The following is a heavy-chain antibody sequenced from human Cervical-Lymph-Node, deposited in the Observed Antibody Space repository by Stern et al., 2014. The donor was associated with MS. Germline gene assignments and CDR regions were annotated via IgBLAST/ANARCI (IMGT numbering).Heavy chain of an antibody. CDR1: GFTFSSFS. D-gene: IGHD2-2*01. CDR3: AREGVPPY. CDR2: ISYDVNNK. J-gene: IGHJ4*02. Sequence: QLVQSGGGVVQPGRSLRLSCAASGFTFSSFSMHWVRQAPGKGLEWVAVISYDVNNKYFADSVQGRFTISRDNSKNTVYLQMNSLRPEDTAVYYCAREGVPPYWGQGTLVTVSS. V-gene: IGHV3-30*04.